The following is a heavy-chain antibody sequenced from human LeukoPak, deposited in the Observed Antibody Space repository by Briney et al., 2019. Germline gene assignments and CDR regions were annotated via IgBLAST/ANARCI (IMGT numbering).Heavy chain of an antibody. D-gene: IGHD4-11*01. Sequence: PGGSLRLSCAASGFTFSSYSMNWVRQAPGKGLEWVAVIWSDGTNKYYADSVKGRFTISRDDSEKQVYLQMNSLKPEDTAVYFCARDAQRGFDYSNSLKYWGQGTPVTVST. CDR3: ARDAQRGFDYSNSLKY. CDR1: GFTFSSYS. V-gene: IGHV3-33*08. CDR2: IWSDGTNK. J-gene: IGHJ4*02.